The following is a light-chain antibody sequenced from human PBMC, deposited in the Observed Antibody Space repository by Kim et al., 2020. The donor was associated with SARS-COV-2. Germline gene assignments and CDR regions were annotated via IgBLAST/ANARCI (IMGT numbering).Light chain of an antibody. V-gene: IGLV2-14*03. CDR3: SSYTSSSTPV. Sequence: QSALTQPASVPGSPGQSITISYTGTSSDVGGYNYVSWYQQHPGKAPKLMIYDVSNRPSGVSNRFSGSKSGNTASLTISGLQAEDEADYYCSSYTSSSTPVFGGGTQLTVL. CDR1: SSDVGGYNY. J-gene: IGLJ2*01. CDR2: DVS.